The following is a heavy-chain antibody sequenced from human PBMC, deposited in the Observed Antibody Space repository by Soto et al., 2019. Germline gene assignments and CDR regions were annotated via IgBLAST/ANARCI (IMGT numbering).Heavy chain of an antibody. CDR2: IYYSGST. D-gene: IGHD3-3*01. V-gene: IGHV4-31*03. J-gene: IGHJ4*02. Sequence: QVQLQESGPGLVKPSQTLSLTCTVSGGSISNASYYWSWIRQHPKKGLEWIGYIYYSGSTYYNPSPKSRVSISVDTSKNHFSLRLSSVTAADTAVYYCARIGGKSYYDFWSGYPAFDYWGQGTAVTVSS. CDR3: ARIGGKSYYDFWSGYPAFDY. CDR1: GGSISNASYY.